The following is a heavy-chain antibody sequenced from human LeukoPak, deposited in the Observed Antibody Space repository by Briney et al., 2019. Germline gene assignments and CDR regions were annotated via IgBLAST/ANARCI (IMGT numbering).Heavy chain of an antibody. CDR3: ARGRGYSGYDGDGLFDY. CDR2: IIPILGIA. CDR1: GGTFSSYA. Sequence: SVKVSCKASGGTFSSYAISWVRQAPGQGLEWMGRIIPILGIANYAQKFQGRVTITADKSTSTAYMELSSLSSEDTAVYYCARGRGYSGYDGDGLFDYWGQGTLVTVSS. D-gene: IGHD5-12*01. V-gene: IGHV1-69*04. J-gene: IGHJ4*02.